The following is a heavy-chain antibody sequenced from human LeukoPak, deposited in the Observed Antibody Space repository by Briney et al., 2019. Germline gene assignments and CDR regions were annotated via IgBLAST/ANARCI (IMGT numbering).Heavy chain of an antibody. CDR1: GFTFSSYA. V-gene: IGHV3-23*01. J-gene: IGHJ3*02. CDR3: AKDHASTYYYDSSGYYSDAFNI. CDR2: ISGSGGST. D-gene: IGHD3-22*01. Sequence: GGSLRLSCAASGFTFSSYAMSWVRQAPGKGLEWVLAISGSGGSTFYADSVKGRFTIFRDNSKNTLHLQMNSLRAEDTAVYYCAKDHASTYYYDSSGYYSDAFNIWGQGTMVTVSS.